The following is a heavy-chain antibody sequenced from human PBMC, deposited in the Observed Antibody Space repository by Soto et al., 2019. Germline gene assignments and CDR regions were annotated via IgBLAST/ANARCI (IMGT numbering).Heavy chain of an antibody. CDR1: GYMFNSYA. D-gene: IGHD1-26*01. CDR2: ISGSDGST. CDR3: ARDRGGSPFLYYYYGMDV. J-gene: IGHJ6*02. V-gene: IGHV3-23*01. Sequence: PGGSLRLSCAASGYMFNSYALRWVRQAPGRGPEWVSVISGSDGSTSYADSVKGRFTISRDNSKNTLYLQMNSLRAEDTAVYYCARDRGGSPFLYYYYGMDVWGQGTTVTVSS.